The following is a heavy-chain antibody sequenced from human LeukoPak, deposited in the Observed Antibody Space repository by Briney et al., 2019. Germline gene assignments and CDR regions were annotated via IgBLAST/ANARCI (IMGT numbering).Heavy chain of an antibody. CDR1: GFTFSTYE. J-gene: IGHJ4*02. CDR3: ARLLDISDH. V-gene: IGHV3-48*03. Sequence: GGSLRLSCAASGFTFSTYELNWVRKAQGKGLEWLSYITDSGSTKYYADSVRGRFTISRDNSKNSLYLQINSLRAEDTAVYYCARLLDISDHWGQGTLVTVSS. D-gene: IGHD3-22*01. CDR2: ITDSGSTK.